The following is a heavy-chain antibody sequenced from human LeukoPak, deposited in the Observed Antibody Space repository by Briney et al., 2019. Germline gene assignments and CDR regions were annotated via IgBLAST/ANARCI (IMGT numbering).Heavy chain of an antibody. Sequence: SETLFLTCTVSGGSINSSTYYWGWIRQPPGKGLEWIGNVYYTGSTNYNPSLKSRVTVSVDTSKNQFSLKLTSVTAADTAVYYCARRKLRTSWRDYWGQGTLVTVSS. CDR3: ARRKLRTSWRDY. CDR1: GGSINSSTYY. CDR2: VYYTGST. J-gene: IGHJ4*02. V-gene: IGHV4-39*01. D-gene: IGHD6-13*01.